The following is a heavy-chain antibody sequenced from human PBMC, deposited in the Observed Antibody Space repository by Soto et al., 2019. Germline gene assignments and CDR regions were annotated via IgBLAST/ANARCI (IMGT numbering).Heavy chain of an antibody. D-gene: IGHD2-2*01. CDR3: ARAVVVPAAISHTDYYYYMDV. CDR1: GYTFTSYG. V-gene: IGHV1-18*01. Sequence: ASVKVSCKASGYTFTSYGISWVRQAPGQGLEWMGWISAYNGNTNYAQKLQGRVTMTTDTSTSTAYMELRSLRSDDTAVYYCARAVVVPAAISHTDYYYYMDVWGKGTTVTVSS. CDR2: ISAYNGNT. J-gene: IGHJ6*03.